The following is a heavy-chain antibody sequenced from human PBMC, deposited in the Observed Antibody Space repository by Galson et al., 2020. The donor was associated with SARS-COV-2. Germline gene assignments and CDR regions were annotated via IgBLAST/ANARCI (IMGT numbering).Heavy chain of an antibody. D-gene: IGHD3-3*01. CDR3: ASHPAVYDFWRGDYYGMDV. V-gene: IGHV3-30-3*01. CDR1: GFTFSSYA. CDR2: ISYDGSNK. J-gene: IGHJ6*02. Sequence: PGGSLRLSCAASGFTFSSYAMHWVRQAPGKGLEWVAVISYDGSNKYYADSVKGRFTISRDNSKNTLYLQMNSLRAEDTAVYYCASHPAVYDFWRGDYYGMDVWGQGTTVTVSS.